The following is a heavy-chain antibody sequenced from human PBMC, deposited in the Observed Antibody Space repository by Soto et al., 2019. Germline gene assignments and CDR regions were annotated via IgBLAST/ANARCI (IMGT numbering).Heavy chain of an antibody. Sequence: AAGNITYTDSGYTFTSYYMHWVRQAPGQGLEWMGWINPNSGGTNYAQKFQGWVTMTRDTSISTAYMELSRLRSDDTAVYYCARDLSYYDSSGYYFYYYGMDVWREVTTVTVSS. J-gene: IGHJ6*02. CDR3: ARDLSYYDSSGYYFYYYGMDV. CDR1: GYTFTSYY. D-gene: IGHD3-22*01. CDR2: INPNSGGT. V-gene: IGHV1-2*04.